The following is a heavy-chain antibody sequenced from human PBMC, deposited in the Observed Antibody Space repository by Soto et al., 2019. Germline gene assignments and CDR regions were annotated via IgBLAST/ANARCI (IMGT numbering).Heavy chain of an antibody. J-gene: IGHJ4*02. Sequence: EVQLVESGGGLVQPGRSLRLSCVASGFTFDDYAMHWVRQAPGKGLEWVSGISWTSDTIGYADSVKGRFTISRDNAKNSLYLQMNSLGAEDTALYYCAKGDSGTYYSSHDYWGQGTLVTVFS. D-gene: IGHD1-26*01. CDR2: ISWTSDTI. V-gene: IGHV3-9*01. CDR1: GFTFDDYA. CDR3: AKGDSGTYYSSHDY.